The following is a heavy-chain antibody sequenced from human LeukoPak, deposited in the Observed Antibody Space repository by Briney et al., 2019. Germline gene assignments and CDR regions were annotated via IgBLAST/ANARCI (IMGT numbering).Heavy chain of an antibody. V-gene: IGHV3-11*06. Sequence: GRSLSLSCAASGFTFSDYYMSWIRQAPGKGLEWVSYISGSSTYTNYADSVKGRFTISRDNAKNSLYLVMNSLRAEDTAVYYCARGHIASWYNVENWGQGTLVTVSS. J-gene: IGHJ4*02. D-gene: IGHD6-13*01. CDR2: ISGSSTYT. CDR3: ARGHIASWYNVEN. CDR1: GFTFSDYY.